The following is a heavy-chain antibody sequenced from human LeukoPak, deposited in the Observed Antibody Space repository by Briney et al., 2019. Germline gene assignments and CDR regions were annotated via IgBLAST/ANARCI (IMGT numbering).Heavy chain of an antibody. CDR1: GFTFSSYA. CDR3: VKDLPHEVCYFDY. CDR2: ISSNGGST. Sequence: GGSLRLSCSASGFTFSSYAMHWVRQAPGKGLEYVSAISSNGGSTYYADSVKGRFTISRDNSKNTLYIQMRSLRAEDTAVYYCVKDLPHEVCYFDYWGQGTLVTVSS. J-gene: IGHJ4*02. D-gene: IGHD5/OR15-5a*01. V-gene: IGHV3-64D*06.